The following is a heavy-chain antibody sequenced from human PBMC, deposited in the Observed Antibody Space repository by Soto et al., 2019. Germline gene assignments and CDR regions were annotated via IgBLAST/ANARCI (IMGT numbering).Heavy chain of an antibody. CDR2: ISAYNGNT. Sequence: QVQLEQSGAEVKKPGASVKVSCKASGYTFTSYGISWVRQAPGQGLEWMGRISAYNGNTNYAQTLQGRATMTTDTSPRPAYMELRTLRSDATAVYFCARVVGALAHWFDPWGQGTLVTVSS. CDR3: ARVVGALAHWFDP. V-gene: IGHV1-18*01. CDR1: GYTFTSYG. J-gene: IGHJ5*02. D-gene: IGHD2-15*01.